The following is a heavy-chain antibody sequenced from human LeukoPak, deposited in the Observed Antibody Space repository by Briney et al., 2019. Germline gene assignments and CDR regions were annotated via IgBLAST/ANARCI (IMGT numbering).Heavy chain of an antibody. Sequence: GGSLRLSCVASGFTFTGHSMHWVRQAPGKGLEWVAVVAHDEKTIFYADSLKGRFTVSRDNSKNTVYLQMNRLTDEDTAVYYCAREKQSGRTPFDYWGQGSLVTVSS. CDR1: GFTFTGHS. CDR3: AREKQSGRTPFDY. D-gene: IGHD2-15*01. V-gene: IGHV3-30*04. CDR2: VAHDEKTI. J-gene: IGHJ4*02.